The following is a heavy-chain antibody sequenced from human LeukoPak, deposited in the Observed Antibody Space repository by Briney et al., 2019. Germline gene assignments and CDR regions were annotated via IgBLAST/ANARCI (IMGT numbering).Heavy chain of an antibody. CDR2: ISGSGGST. Sequence: PGGSLRLSCAASGFTFSSYAMSWVRQAPGKGLEWVSAISGSGGSTYYADSAKGRFTISRDNSKNTLYLQMNSLRAEDTAVYYCAKSRYCSSTSCYRGWFDPWGQGTLVTVSS. J-gene: IGHJ5*02. V-gene: IGHV3-23*01. D-gene: IGHD2-2*01. CDR3: AKSRYCSSTSCYRGWFDP. CDR1: GFTFSSYA.